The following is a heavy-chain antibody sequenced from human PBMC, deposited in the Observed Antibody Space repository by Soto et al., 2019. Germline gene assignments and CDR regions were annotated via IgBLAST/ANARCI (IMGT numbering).Heavy chain of an antibody. CDR2: TYYRSKWYN. CDR1: GDSVSSNSAA. V-gene: IGHV6-1*01. J-gene: IGHJ6*02. CDR3: ARDIQWGGFYYYYYGMDV. D-gene: IGHD1-26*01. Sequence: SQTLSLTCAISGDSVSSNSAAWNWIRQSPSRGLEWLGRTYYRSKWYNDYAVSVKSRITINPDTSKNQFSLQLSSVTPEDTAVYYCARDIQWGGFYYYYYGMDVWGQGTTVTVSS.